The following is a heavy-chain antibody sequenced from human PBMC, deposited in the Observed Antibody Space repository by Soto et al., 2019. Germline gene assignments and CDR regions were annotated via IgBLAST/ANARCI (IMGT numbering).Heavy chain of an antibody. J-gene: IGHJ4*02. CDR1: GFSITGNGEG. V-gene: IGHV2-5*02. D-gene: IGHD2-2*01. Sequence: SGSTLVNPTQTLTLTCTFSGFSITGNGEGVGWIRQPPGKALEWLALIYWADDKRYSPSLRNRLTITLDNSKDQVILTMTDMGPADTATYYCAHGYVQLLATFHYFDSWGQRTQVTVSS. CDR3: AHGYVQLLATFHYFDS. CDR2: IYWADDK.